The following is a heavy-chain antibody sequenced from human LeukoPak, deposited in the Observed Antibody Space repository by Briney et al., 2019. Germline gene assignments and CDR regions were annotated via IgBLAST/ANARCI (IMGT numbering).Heavy chain of an antibody. J-gene: IGHJ4*02. V-gene: IGHV3-21*01. CDR3: AKGKCSVAGATNDY. Sequence: PGGSLRLPCAVSGFTFSSYSMSWVRQAPGKGLEWVSSISSSGTYKYYADSVKGRFTISRDNAKNSLYLQMNSLRAEDTTAYSCAKGKCSVAGATNDYWGQGTLVTVSS. CDR2: ISSSGTYK. D-gene: IGHD6-19*01. CDR1: GFTFSSYS.